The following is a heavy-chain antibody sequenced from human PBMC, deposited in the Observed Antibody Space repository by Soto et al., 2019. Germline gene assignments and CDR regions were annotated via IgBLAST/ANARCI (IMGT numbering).Heavy chain of an antibody. D-gene: IGHD3-22*01. CDR1: GYTFTSYG. V-gene: IGHV1-3*01. J-gene: IGHJ6*02. CDR3: ARDPNDSSAYYHHYYYGMDV. CDR2: INAGNGNT. Sequence: ASVKVSCKASGYTFTSYGIHWVRQAPGQRLEWTGWINAGNGNTKYSEKFQGRVTITRDTSASTAYLELGSLRSEDTAVYYCARDPNDSSAYYHHYYYGMDVWGQGTTVTVYS.